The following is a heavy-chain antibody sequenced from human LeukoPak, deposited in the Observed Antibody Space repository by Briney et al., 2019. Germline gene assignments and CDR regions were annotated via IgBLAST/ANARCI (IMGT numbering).Heavy chain of an antibody. CDR1: GGSFSGYY. D-gene: IGHD2-21*02. J-gene: IGHJ4*02. CDR2: IYYGGST. CDR3: ARGAAGQDCGGDCSLDY. V-gene: IGHV4-34*01. Sequence: PSETLSLTCVVSGGSFSGYYWSWLRQPPGKGLEWIGNIYYGGSTYYNPSLKSRVTISIDTSKNQFSLKLSSVTAADTAVYYCARGAAGQDCGGDCSLDYWGQGTLVTVSS.